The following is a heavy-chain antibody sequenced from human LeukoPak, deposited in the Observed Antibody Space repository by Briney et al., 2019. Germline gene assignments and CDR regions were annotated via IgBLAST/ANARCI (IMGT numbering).Heavy chain of an antibody. CDR1: GYTFTGYY. D-gene: IGHD6-13*01. CDR2: INPNSGGT. V-gene: IGHV1-2*02. Sequence: ASVKVSCKASGYTFTGYYMHWVRQAPGQGLEWMGWINPNSGGTNYAQKFQGRVTMTRDTSISTAYMELSSLRSDDTAIYYCARVHRYSGSWTFDYWGQGTLVTVSS. CDR3: ARVHRYSGSWTFDY. J-gene: IGHJ4*02.